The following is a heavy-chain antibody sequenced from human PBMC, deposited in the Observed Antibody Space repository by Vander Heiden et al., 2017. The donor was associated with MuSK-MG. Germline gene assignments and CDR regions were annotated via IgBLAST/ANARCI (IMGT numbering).Heavy chain of an antibody. CDR3: AKDHRFGELWAFDY. CDR2: ISGSGGST. J-gene: IGHJ4*02. V-gene: IGHV3-23*01. CDR1: GFTFSSYA. D-gene: IGHD3-10*01. Sequence: EVPLLESGGGLVQPGGSLRLSCSTSGFTFSSYAMSWVRQAPGKGLEWVSAISGSGGSTYYADSVKGRFTISRDNSKNTLYLQMNSLRAEDTAVYYCAKDHRFGELWAFDYWGQGTLVTVSS.